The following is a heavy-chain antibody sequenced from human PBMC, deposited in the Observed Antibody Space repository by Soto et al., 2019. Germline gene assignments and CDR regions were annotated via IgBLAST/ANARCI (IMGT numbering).Heavy chain of an antibody. CDR2: IYYSGST. J-gene: IGHJ6*03. V-gene: IGHV4-59*01. Sequence: SETLSLTCTVSGGSISSYYWSWIRQPPGKGLEWIGYIYYSGSTNYNPSLKSRVTISVDTSKNQFSLKLSSVTAADTAVYYCAGFIWFGEGIDYYYYMDVWGKGTTVTVSS. CDR3: AGFIWFGEGIDYYYYMDV. D-gene: IGHD3-10*01. CDR1: GGSISSYY.